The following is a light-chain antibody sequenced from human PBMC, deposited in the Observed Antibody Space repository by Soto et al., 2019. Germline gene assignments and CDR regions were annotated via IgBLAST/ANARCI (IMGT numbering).Light chain of an antibody. CDR2: AAS. Sequence: DIQMTQSPSSLSASVGDRVTITCRARQSISSYLNWYQQKPGKAPKLLIYAASSLQSGVPSRFSGSGSGTDFTLTISSLQPEDFATYYCQQSYSTPPRLTFGGGTKVDLK. J-gene: IGKJ4*01. V-gene: IGKV1-39*01. CDR3: QQSYSTPPRLT. CDR1: QSISSY.